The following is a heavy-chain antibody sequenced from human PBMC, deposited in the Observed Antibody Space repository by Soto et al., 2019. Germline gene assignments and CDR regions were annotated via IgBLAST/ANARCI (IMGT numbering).Heavy chain of an antibody. CDR3: AREVGHGWFDP. Sequence: SETLSLTCVVSGGSISTTNWWTWVRQPPGKRLEWIGEIYHNGSPTYSPSLRGRATISVDKSNNQFSLRLRSVTAADTAVYYCAREVGHGWFDPWGQGTLVTVS. CDR1: GGSISTTNW. CDR2: IYHNGSP. V-gene: IGHV4-4*02. J-gene: IGHJ5*02.